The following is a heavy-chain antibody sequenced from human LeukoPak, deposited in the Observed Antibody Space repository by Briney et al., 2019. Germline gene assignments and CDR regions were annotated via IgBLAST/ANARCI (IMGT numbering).Heavy chain of an antibody. CDR2: IIPIFGTA. CDR3: ARVLSMGVPAAINWFDP. Sequence: SVKVSCKASGGTFSSYAISWVRQAPGQGLEGMGGIIPIFGTANYAQKFQGRVTITADESTSTAYMELSSLRSEDTAVYYCARVLSMGVPAAINWFDPWGRGTLVTVSS. V-gene: IGHV1-69*01. D-gene: IGHD2-2*02. J-gene: IGHJ5*02. CDR1: GGTFSSYA.